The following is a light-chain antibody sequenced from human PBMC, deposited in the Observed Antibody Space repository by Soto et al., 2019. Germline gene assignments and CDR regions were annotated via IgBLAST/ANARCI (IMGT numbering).Light chain of an antibody. J-gene: IGLJ1*01. Sequence: QSALAQPASVSVSPGQSITISCTGTSSDVGGYNYVSWYQQHPGKAPKLMIYEVSNRPSGVSDRFSGSKSGNTASLTISGLQAEDEADYYCGSYTSSRIYVFGAGNKV. CDR1: SSDVGGYNY. CDR2: EVS. V-gene: IGLV2-14*01. CDR3: GSYTSSRIYV.